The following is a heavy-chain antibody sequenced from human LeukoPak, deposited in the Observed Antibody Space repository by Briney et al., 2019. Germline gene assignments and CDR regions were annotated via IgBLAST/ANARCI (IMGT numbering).Heavy chain of an antibody. V-gene: IGHV2-5*02. CDR1: GFSPSPSGVG. CDR2: FYWDDDK. Sequence: SGPTLVKPTQTLTVTCTFSGFSPSPSGVGLGWIRQPPGKALGWLALFYWDDDKRYTPFLKNRLTITRGTSRNQVVLTMTNMDPVDTATYYCTRIGSYFGVVNIPDYWGQGTLVTVSS. J-gene: IGHJ4*02. CDR3: TRIGSYFGVVNIPDY. D-gene: IGHD3-3*01.